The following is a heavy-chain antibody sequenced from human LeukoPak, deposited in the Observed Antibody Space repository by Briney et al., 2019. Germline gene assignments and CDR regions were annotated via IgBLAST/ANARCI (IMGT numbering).Heavy chain of an antibody. D-gene: IGHD2-15*01. Sequence: VASVKVSCKASGYTFTRYYMHWVRQAPGQGLEWMGRINPNSGGTNYAQKFQGRVTMTRDTSISTAYMELSRLRSDDTAVYYCARDWGTYCSGGSCYSDFYYFDYWGEGTQVTVSS. V-gene: IGHV1-2*06. CDR2: INPNSGGT. CDR3: ARDWGTYCSGGSCYSDFYYFDY. J-gene: IGHJ4*02. CDR1: GYTFTRYY.